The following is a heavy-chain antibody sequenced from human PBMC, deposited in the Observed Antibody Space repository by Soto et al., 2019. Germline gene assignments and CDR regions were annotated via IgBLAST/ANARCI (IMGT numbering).Heavy chain of an antibody. CDR3: ARSQGSSTSLDIYYYYYYGMDV. Sequence: QVQLVQSGAEVKKPGSSVNVSCKASGGTFSSYAISWVRQAPGQGLEWMGGIIPISGTANYAQKFQGRVTITADESTSTAYMELSSLRSEDTAVYYCARSQGSSTSLDIYYYYYYGMDVWGQGTTVTVSS. J-gene: IGHJ6*02. CDR2: IIPISGTA. D-gene: IGHD2-2*01. V-gene: IGHV1-69*01. CDR1: GGTFSSYA.